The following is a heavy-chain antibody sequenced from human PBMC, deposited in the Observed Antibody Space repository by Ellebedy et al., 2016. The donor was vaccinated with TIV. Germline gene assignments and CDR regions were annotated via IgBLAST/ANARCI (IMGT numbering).Heavy chain of an antibody. V-gene: IGHV4-38-2*01. CDR2: IYHSGSS. CDR3: ARVNLSADRVGPWFDP. CDR1: GYSISSGYY. Sequence: GSLRLSCAVSGYSISSGYYWGWIRQPPGKGLESIGSIYHSGSSYYNPSLKSRVTISLDTSKNQFSLKLTSVTAADTAVYYCARVNLSADRVGPWFDPWGQGTLVTVSS. D-gene: IGHD1-26*01. J-gene: IGHJ5*02.